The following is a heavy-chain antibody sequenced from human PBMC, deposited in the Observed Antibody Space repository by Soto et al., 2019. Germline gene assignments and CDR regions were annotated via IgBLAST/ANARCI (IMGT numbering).Heavy chain of an antibody. CDR3: ARDRTYRGPSRY. CDR1: GYSFTSHG. D-gene: IGHD2-2*01. J-gene: IGHJ1*01. V-gene: IGHV1-18*01. CDR2: ISAYNGNT. Sequence: ASVKGSRTAAGYSFTSHGISWVRQAPGQGIEWMGWISAYNGNTNYAQKLQGRVTMTTDTSTSTAYMELRSLRSDDTAVYYGARDRTYRGPSRYWGKGTLGTVSS.